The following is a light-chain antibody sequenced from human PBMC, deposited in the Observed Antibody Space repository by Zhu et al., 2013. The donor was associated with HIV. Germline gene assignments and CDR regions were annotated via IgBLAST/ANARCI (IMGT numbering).Light chain of an antibody. Sequence: SSDLTQDPDVSVALGQTIKITCQGDSLRNYYANWYQQRAGQAPILVMYGKSNRPSGITDRFSGSFSGNTASLTISWAQMEDEADYYCSSRNDVGDHYVFGIGTKVTVI. CDR3: SSRNDVGDHYV. CDR1: SLRNYY. J-gene: IGLJ1*01. CDR2: GKS. V-gene: IGLV3-19*01.